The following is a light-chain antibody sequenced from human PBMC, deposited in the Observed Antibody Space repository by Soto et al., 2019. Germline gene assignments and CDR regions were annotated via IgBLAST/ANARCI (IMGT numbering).Light chain of an antibody. CDR3: SSFTGTTTLDV. Sequence: QSALTQPASVSGCPGQSISSSCAGASSDVGAYKYVSWYQQHPGKVPKLIIYGVSNRPSGVSNRFSGPKSGNTAFLTISGLQPEDEADYYCSSFTGTTTLDVFGTGTKVTVL. V-gene: IGLV2-14*03. CDR1: SSDVGAYKY. CDR2: GVS. J-gene: IGLJ1*01.